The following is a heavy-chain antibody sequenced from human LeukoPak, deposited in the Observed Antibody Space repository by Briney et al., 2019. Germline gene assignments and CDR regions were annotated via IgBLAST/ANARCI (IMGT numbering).Heavy chain of an antibody. CDR1: GGSFSGYY. Sequence: SETLSLTCAVYGGSFSGYYWSWIRQPPGKGLEWIGEINHSGSTNYNPSLKSRATISVDTSKNQFSLKLSSVTAADTAVYYCARGDNSGSYNWNYRASLVWGQGTLVTVSS. CDR3: ARGDNSGSYNWNYRASLV. D-gene: IGHD1-26*01. J-gene: IGHJ4*02. V-gene: IGHV4-34*01. CDR2: INHSGST.